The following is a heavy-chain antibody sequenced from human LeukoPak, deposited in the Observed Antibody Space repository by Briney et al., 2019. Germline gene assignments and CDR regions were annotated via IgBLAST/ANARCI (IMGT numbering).Heavy chain of an antibody. CDR3: ARATDYYYYYMDV. CDR2: IYYSGST. Sequence: AETLSLTCTVSGGSISSSSYYWGWIRQPPGKGLEWIGSIYYSGSTYYNPSLKSRVTISVDTSKNQFSQRLSSVTAADTAVYYCARATDYYYYYMDVWGKGTTVTVSS. V-gene: IGHV4-39*01. J-gene: IGHJ6*03. D-gene: IGHD4-17*01. CDR1: GGSISSSSYY.